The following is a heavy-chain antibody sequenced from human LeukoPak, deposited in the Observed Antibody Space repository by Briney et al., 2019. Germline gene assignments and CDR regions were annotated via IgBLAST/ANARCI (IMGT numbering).Heavy chain of an antibody. CDR2: ISASGTT. D-gene: IGHD1-26*01. Sequence: SETLSLTCTVSGGSISSGRNYWSWIRQPAGKGLEWIGRISASGTTKYSPSLKSRLTISVDTPKNQFSLKLSSVTAADTAVYYCARDPSGTYSSEAWFDYWGQGTLVTVSS. V-gene: IGHV4-61*02. CDR1: GGSISSGRNY. J-gene: IGHJ4*02. CDR3: ARDPSGTYSSEAWFDY.